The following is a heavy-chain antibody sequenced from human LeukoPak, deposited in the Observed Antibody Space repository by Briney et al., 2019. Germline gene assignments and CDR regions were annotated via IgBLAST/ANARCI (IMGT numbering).Heavy chain of an antibody. CDR3: ARSVSYMDV. CDR1: GFTFTNAW. J-gene: IGHJ6*03. V-gene: IGHV3-33*08. Sequence: PGGSLRLSCTASGFTFTNAWMSWVRQAPSKGLEWVAFIRFDGDIKYYGEAVKGRFTISRNNAENKVFLQMDNLRAEDTAVYFCARSVSYMDVWGQGTTVTVSS. D-gene: IGHD4-17*01. CDR2: IRFDGDIK.